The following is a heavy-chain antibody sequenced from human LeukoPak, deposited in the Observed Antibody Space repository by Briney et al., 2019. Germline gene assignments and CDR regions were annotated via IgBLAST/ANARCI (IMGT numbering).Heavy chain of an antibody. CDR1: GGSISSSSYY. CDR3: ARQPGGYSGPFDY. D-gene: IGHD5-12*01. J-gene: IGHJ4*02. CDR2: VYYSGST. Sequence: KSSETLSLTCSVSGGSISSSSYYWGWIRQPPGQGLEWVASVYYSGSTYYNPSLESRVTMSVDTSKTQFSLKLSSVTAADTAVYYCARQPGGYSGPFDYWGQGTLVTVSS. V-gene: IGHV4-39*01.